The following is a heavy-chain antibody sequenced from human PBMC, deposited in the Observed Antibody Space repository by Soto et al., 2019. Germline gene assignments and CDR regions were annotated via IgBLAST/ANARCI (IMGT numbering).Heavy chain of an antibody. CDR1: GGSISSSSYY. V-gene: IGHV4-39*01. Sequence: SETLSLTCTVSGGSISSSSYYWGWIRQPPGKGLEWIGSIYYSGSTYYNPSLKSRVTISVDTSKNQFSLKLSPVTAADTAVYYCALRSGSSGSYSHPSLDYYYGMDVWGQGTTVTVSS. CDR3: ALRSGSSGSYSHPSLDYYYGMDV. D-gene: IGHD1-26*01. J-gene: IGHJ6*02. CDR2: IYYSGST.